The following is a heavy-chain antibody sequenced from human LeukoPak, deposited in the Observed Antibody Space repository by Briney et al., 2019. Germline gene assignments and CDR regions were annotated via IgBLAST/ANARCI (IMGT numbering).Heavy chain of an antibody. CDR1: GGTFSSYA. J-gene: IGHJ1*01. CDR3: ARDTKYSGSYYNYFQP. D-gene: IGHD1-26*01. V-gene: IGHV1-69*05. Sequence: SVKVSCKASGGTFSSYAISWVRQAPGQGLEWMGGIIPIFGTANYAQKFQGRVTITTDESTSTAYMELSSLRSEDTAVYYCARDTKYSGSYYNYFQPWGQGTLVTVSS. CDR2: IIPIFGTA.